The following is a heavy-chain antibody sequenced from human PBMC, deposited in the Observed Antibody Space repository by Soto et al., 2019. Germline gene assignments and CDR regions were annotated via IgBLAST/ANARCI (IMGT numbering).Heavy chain of an antibody. CDR1: GGTFSSYA. Sequence: QVQLVQSGAEVKKPGSSVKVSCKASGGTFSSYAISWVRQAPGQGLEWMGGIIPIFGTANYAQKFQGRVTITADESTSTAYMELSSLRSEDTAVYYCARAPIDGYSSSWSSYNWFDPWGQGTLVTVSS. CDR2: IIPIFGTA. V-gene: IGHV1-69*01. J-gene: IGHJ5*02. CDR3: ARAPIDGYSSSWSSYNWFDP. D-gene: IGHD6-13*01.